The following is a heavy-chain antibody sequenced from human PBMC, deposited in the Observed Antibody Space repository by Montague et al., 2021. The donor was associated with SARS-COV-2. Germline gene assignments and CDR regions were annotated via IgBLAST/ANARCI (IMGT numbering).Heavy chain of an antibody. CDR3: ARGGSHLGELSFDY. V-gene: IGHV3-53*01. CDR1: GFTLSSNY. J-gene: IGHJ4*02. D-gene: IGHD3-16*02. CDR2: IYGANT. Sequence: SLRLSCAGSGFTLSSNYMTWVRQTPGKRLQWVSVIYGANTYYADSVRGRFTISRHDSRNTLHLQMDSLRADDTAVYFCARGGSHLGELSFDYWGQGTLVTVSS.